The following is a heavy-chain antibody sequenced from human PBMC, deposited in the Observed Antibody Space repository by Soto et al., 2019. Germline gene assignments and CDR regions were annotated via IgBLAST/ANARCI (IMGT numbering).Heavy chain of an antibody. V-gene: IGHV4-31*03. J-gene: IGHJ4*02. CDR2: IFYTGGT. D-gene: IGHD5-12*01. Sequence: SETLSLTCTVSGASISSGDYYWSWIRQHPGRGLEWIGYIFYTGGTFYTPSLKSRVTMSVDTSKNQFSLKLTSVTAADTAVYFCARDRGATIFDFWGRGTLLTVCS. CDR3: ARDRGATIFDF. CDR1: GASISSGDYY.